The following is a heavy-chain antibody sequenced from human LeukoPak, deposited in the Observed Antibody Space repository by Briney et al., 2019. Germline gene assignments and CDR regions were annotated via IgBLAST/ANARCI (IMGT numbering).Heavy chain of an antibody. V-gene: IGHV3-48*02. Sequence: PGGSLRLSCAASGFTFSDYSMNWVRQAPGKGLEWVSYISSSSSTVYYADSVKGRFTISRDNAKNSLYLQMNSLRDEDTAVYYCARVGDSSGYYPFDDWGQGTLVTVSS. D-gene: IGHD3-22*01. CDR1: GFTFSDYS. J-gene: IGHJ4*02. CDR3: ARVGDSSGYYPFDD. CDR2: ISSSSSTV.